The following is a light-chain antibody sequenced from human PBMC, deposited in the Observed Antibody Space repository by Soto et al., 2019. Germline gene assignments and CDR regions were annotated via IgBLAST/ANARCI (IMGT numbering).Light chain of an antibody. Sequence: DIQMTQSPSSLSASVGDRVTITCRASQSISSFLNWYQQKPGKAPKLLIYAASTLQSGVPSRFSGSGSGTDITLTINSLQPEDFATYYCHQTDSIPETFGQGTKVEIK. CDR3: HQTDSIPET. CDR1: QSISSF. V-gene: IGKV1-39*01. CDR2: AAS. J-gene: IGKJ1*01.